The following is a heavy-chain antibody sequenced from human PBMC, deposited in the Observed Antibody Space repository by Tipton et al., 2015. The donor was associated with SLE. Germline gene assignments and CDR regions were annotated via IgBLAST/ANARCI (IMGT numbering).Heavy chain of an antibody. D-gene: IGHD1-26*01. J-gene: IGHJ6*04. V-gene: IGHV4-34*01. CDR1: GGSFSGYY. Sequence: TLSLTCAVYGGSFSGYYWSWIRQPPGKGLEWIGEINHSGSTNYNPSLKSRVTISVDTSKNQFSLKLSSVTAADMAVYYCARDLWGGSSLIVWGKGTTVTVSS. CDR3: ARDLWGGSSLIV. CDR2: INHSGST.